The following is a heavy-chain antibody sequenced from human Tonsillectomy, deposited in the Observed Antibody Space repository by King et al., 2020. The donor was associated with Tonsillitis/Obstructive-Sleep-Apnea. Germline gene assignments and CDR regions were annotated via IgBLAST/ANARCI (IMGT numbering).Heavy chain of an antibody. CDR3: AGEDMIVVPSARGDAFDI. J-gene: IGHJ3*02. CDR2: INHSGST. D-gene: IGHD2-2*01. CDR1: GGSFSGYY. Sequence: VQLQQWGAGLLKPSETLSLTCAVYGGSFSGYYWSWIRQPPGKGLEWIGEINHSGSTNYNPSLKSRVTISVDTSTNQSSLKLSSVTAADTAVYYCAGEDMIVVPSARGDAFDIWGQGTMVTVSS. V-gene: IGHV4-34*01.